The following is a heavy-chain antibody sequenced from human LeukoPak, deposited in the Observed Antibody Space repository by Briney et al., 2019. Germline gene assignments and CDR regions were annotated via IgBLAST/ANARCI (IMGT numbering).Heavy chain of an antibody. CDR2: IYYSGST. CDR1: GGSISSSSYY. J-gene: IGHJ4*02. D-gene: IGHD5-24*01. Sequence: SEALSLTCTVSGGSISSSSYYWGWIRQPPGKGLEWIGSIYYSGSTYYNPSLKSRVTISVDTSKNQFSLKLSSVTAADTAVYYCAGLGRWLLQEDYWGQGTLVTVSS. CDR3: AGLGRWLLQEDY. V-gene: IGHV4-39*01.